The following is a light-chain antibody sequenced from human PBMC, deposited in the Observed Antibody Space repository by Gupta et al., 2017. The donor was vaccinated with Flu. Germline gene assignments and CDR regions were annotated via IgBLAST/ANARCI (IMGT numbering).Light chain of an antibody. CDR2: DDS. CDR3: QVWDYNGDHPSWL. CDR1: NIGGKS. Sequence: GKTATITCGGNNIGGKSVHWYQQRPGQAPVLVVYDDSARPSGVPERFSGSNSGNTATLTINRVEAGDEGDYYCQVWDYNGDHPSWLFGGGT. J-gene: IGLJ3*02. V-gene: IGLV3-21*03.